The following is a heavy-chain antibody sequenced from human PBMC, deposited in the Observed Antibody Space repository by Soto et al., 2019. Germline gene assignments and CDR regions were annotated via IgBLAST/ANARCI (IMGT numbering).Heavy chain of an antibody. CDR3: ASSLGNDYYSIVY. CDR1: GGSISSGDNY. D-gene: IGHD3-22*01. Sequence: SETLSLTCTVSGGSISSGDNYWSWIRQPPGKGLEWIGYIYYSGSTYYNPSLKSRVTISVDTSKDQFSLKLSSVTAADTAVYYCASSLGNDYYSIVYWGQGTLVTVSS. CDR2: IYYSGST. V-gene: IGHV4-30-4*01. J-gene: IGHJ4*02.